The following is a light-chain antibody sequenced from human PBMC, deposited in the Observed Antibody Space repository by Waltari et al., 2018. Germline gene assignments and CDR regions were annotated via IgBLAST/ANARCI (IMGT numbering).Light chain of an antibody. CDR1: SGDVGGYNY. J-gene: IGLJ2*01. Sequence: QSALTQPRPVSGSPGQSVTISCIGTSGDVGGYNYVSWYQHHSGQAPKLIIYDINKRPAGVPDRFSVSRSGNTASLTISRLQAEDEADYYCSSHAGSDTFVVLGGGTKVTVL. V-gene: IGLV2-11*01. CDR2: DIN. CDR3: SSHAGSDTFVV.